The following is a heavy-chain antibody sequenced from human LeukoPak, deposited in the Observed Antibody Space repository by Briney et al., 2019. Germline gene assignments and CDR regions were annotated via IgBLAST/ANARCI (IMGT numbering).Heavy chain of an antibody. CDR2: ISGSGGST. CDR1: GFTFSSYA. V-gene: IGHV3-23*01. Sequence: PGGSLRLSCAASGFTFSSYAMSWVRQAPGKGLEWVSAISGSGGSTYYADSVKGRFTISRDNSKNTLYLQMNSLRAEDTAVYYCAKGEYSSSWYPIDYWGQGTLVTVSS. J-gene: IGHJ4*02. D-gene: IGHD6-13*01. CDR3: AKGEYSSSWYPIDY.